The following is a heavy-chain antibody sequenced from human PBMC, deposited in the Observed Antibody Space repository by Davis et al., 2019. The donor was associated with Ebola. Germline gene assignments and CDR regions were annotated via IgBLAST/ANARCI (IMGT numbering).Heavy chain of an antibody. Sequence: PGGSLRLSCAASGFTFADYTLHWVRQAPGKGLKWVSLISWDGGSTYYADSVKGRFTISRDNSKNSLYLQMNSLRTEDTALYYCAKDPAYDSSGYSWGQGTLVTVSS. CDR2: ISWDGGST. CDR1: GFTFADYT. V-gene: IGHV3-43*01. D-gene: IGHD3-22*01. J-gene: IGHJ5*02. CDR3: AKDPAYDSSGYS.